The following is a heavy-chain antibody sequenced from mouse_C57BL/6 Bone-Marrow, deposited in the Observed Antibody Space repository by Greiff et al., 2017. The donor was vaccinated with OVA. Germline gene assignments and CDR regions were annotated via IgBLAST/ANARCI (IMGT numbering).Heavy chain of an antibody. D-gene: IGHD2-1*01. CDR1: GFSLTSYG. J-gene: IGHJ4*01. CDR2: IWRGGST. CDR3: AKSSIYYGPHNYAMDY. V-gene: IGHV2-5*01. Sequence: QVQLQQSGPGLVQPSQSLSITCTVSGFSLTSYGVHWVRQSPGKGLEWLGVIWRGGSTDYNAAFMSRLSITKDNSKSQVFFKMNSLQADDTAIYYCAKSSIYYGPHNYAMDYWGQGTSVTVSS.